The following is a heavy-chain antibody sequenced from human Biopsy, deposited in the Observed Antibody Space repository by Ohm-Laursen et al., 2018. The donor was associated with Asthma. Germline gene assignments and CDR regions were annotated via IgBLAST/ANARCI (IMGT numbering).Heavy chain of an antibody. V-gene: IGHV4-30-4*02. J-gene: IGHJ5*02. D-gene: IGHD3-22*01. CDR2: IYHRGNT. CDR1: GYSISNGGYY. Sequence: SDTLSLTCSVSGYSISNGGYYWTWVRQRPGKGLEWIGNIYHRGNTKYNPSLKSRLSFSVDTSKNQFSLKLSSVTAADTAVYYCARDLSFYDSSGYYRRWFDPWGQGTLVTVSS. CDR3: ARDLSFYDSSGYYRRWFDP.